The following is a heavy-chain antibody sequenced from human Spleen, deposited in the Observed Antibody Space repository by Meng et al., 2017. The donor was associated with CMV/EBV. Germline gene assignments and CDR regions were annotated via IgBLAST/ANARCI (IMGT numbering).Heavy chain of an antibody. J-gene: IGHJ4*02. V-gene: IGHV1-18*01. D-gene: IGHD3-10*01. CDR1: GYTFNNYA. CDR3: AREGMMVRGWRASSFDY. Sequence: ASVKVSCKVSGYTFNNYAVNWVRQAPGQGPEWMGWISTYNGDTRYAQRFQDKVTMTTDTSTGTAYMELRNMRSDDTAVYYCAREGMMVRGWRASSFDYWGQGILVTVSS. CDR2: ISTYNGDT.